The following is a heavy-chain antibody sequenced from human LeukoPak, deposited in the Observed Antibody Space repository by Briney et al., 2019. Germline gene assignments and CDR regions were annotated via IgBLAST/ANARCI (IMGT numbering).Heavy chain of an antibody. CDR2: IIPIFGTA. D-gene: IGHD3-22*01. J-gene: IGHJ4*02. CDR1: GGTFSSYA. Sequence: GASXKVSCKASGGTFSSYAISWVRQAPGQGREWMGRIIPIFGTANYAQKFQGRVTITTDEYTSTAYMELSSLRSEDTAVYYCARDRYYDSSGLQFDYWGQGTLVTVSS. V-gene: IGHV1-69*05. CDR3: ARDRYYDSSGLQFDY.